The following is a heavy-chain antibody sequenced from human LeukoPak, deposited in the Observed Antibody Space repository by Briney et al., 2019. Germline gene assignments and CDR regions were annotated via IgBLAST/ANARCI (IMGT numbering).Heavy chain of an antibody. V-gene: IGHV4-34*01. CDR1: GGSFSGYY. CDR2: INHSGST. CDR3: AAGLPWDTF. D-gene: IGHD1-26*01. J-gene: IGHJ4*02. Sequence: SSETLSLTCAVYGGSFSGYYWSWIRQPPGKGLEWIGEINHSGSTNYNPSLKSRVTISVDTSKNQFSLKLSSVTAADTAVYYCAAGLPWDTFWGQGTLVTVSS.